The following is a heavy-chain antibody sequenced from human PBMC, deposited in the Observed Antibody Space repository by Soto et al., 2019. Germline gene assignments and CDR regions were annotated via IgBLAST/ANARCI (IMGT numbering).Heavy chain of an antibody. V-gene: IGHV4-39*01. CDR2: IYYSGTT. CDR1: GESIISNSYF. J-gene: IGHJ4*02. Sequence: ASETHSHTCTFSGESIISNSYFWAWIRQPPGKGLEWIGSIYYSGTTYYNPSLKSRVTISVDRSKNQFSLKLSSVTAADTAVYYCARHFSVDYFDYWGQGALVTVSS. CDR3: ARHFSVDYFDY.